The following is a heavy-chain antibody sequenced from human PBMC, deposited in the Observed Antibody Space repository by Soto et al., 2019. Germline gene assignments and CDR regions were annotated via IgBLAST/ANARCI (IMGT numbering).Heavy chain of an antibody. CDR2: IYYSGST. J-gene: IGHJ3*02. CDR1: CGSISSGGYY. D-gene: IGHD6-13*01. V-gene: IGHV4-31*03. CDR3: AREGYSSSWYDRAFDI. Sequence: TLSLTFTVSCGSISSGGYYWSWIRQHPGKGLGWIGYIYYSGSTYYNPSLKSRVTISVDTSKNQFSLKLSSVTAADTAVYYCAREGYSSSWYDRAFDIWGKGTMVTVSS.